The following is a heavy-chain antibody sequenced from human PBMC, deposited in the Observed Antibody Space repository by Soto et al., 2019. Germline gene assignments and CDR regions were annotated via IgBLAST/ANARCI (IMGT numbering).Heavy chain of an antibody. J-gene: IGHJ6*02. CDR1: GGSISSSNW. CDR3: ARYYDFWSGYGPYYYYGMDV. CDR2: IYHSGST. D-gene: IGHD3-3*01. V-gene: IGHV4-4*02. Sequence: PSETLSLTCAVSGGSISSSNWWSWVRQPPGKGLEWIVEIYHSGSTNYNPSLKSRVTISVDKSKNQFSLKLSSVTAADTAVYYCARYYDFWSGYGPYYYYGMDVWGQGTTVTGSS.